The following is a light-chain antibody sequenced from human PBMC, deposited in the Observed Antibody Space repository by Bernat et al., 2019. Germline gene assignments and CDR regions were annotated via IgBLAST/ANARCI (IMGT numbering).Light chain of an antibody. CDR3: SSFTSSSPLSV. V-gene: IGLV2-14*03. Sequence: QSALTQPATVSGSPGQSITISCAGTSSDVGGYNSVSWYQQHPGRAPQLMIHDVSNRPSGVSSRFSGSKSGNTASLTISGLQAEDEADYFCSSFTSSSPLSVFGTGTKVTVL. J-gene: IGLJ1*01. CDR2: DVS. CDR1: SSDVGGYNS.